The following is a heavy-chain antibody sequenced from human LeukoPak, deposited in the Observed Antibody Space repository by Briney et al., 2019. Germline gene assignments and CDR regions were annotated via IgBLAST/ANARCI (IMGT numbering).Heavy chain of an antibody. D-gene: IGHD5-12*01. CDR1: GDSISSSSYY. CDR2: VYYSTNT. V-gene: IGHV4-39*01. CDR3: ARHGRSAYSGYENAFDI. J-gene: IGHJ3*02. Sequence: PSETLSLTCTVSGDSISSSSYYWDWIRQPPGKGLEWIGNVYYSTNTYYNPSLKSRVTISVDTSKNQFSLKLRSVTAADTAIYYCARHGRSAYSGYENAFDIWGQGTVVTVSS.